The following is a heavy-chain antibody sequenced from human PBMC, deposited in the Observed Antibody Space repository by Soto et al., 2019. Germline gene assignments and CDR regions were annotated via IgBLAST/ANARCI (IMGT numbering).Heavy chain of an antibody. Sequence: QVQLQQWGAGLLKPSETLSLTCAVYGGSFSGYYWTWIRQPPGTGLEWIGEINHSGSTNYNPSLKSRVTISVDTSKNQFSLKLTSVTAAAAAVYYRARDKITGLFDYWGQGTLVTVSS. CDR3: ARDKITGLFDY. D-gene: IGHD2-8*02. CDR1: GGSFSGYY. J-gene: IGHJ4*02. CDR2: INHSGST. V-gene: IGHV4-34*01.